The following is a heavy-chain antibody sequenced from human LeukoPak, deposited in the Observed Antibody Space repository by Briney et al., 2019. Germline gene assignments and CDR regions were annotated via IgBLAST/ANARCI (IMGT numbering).Heavy chain of an antibody. CDR3: AKEGVSRTVGAPNVLYYFDY. CDR1: GFTFRNFG. V-gene: IGHV3-23*01. Sequence: GGSLRLSCAASGFTFRNFGMSWVRQAPGKGLEWVSGISGSGGSPHYADSVKGRLTISRDGSKNTLYLDMNSLRAEDTAVYYCAKEGVSRTVGAPNVLYYFDYWGQGILVTVAS. J-gene: IGHJ4*02. D-gene: IGHD1-26*01. CDR2: ISGSGGSP.